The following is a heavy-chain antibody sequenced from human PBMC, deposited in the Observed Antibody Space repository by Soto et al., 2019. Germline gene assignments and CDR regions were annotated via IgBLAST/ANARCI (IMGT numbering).Heavy chain of an antibody. J-gene: IGHJ5*02. CDR2: ISLYSDGT. CDR1: GYTFSNYG. Sequence: ASVKVSFKTCGYTFSNYGITWLRQAPGQPLEWLGWISLYSDGTNYAQKFQGRVSMTTDTSTTTAYMGLRSLRSDDTAVYYCARVVPGAEAWFGPWGQGTLVTVSS. V-gene: IGHV1-18*01. D-gene: IGHD2-2*01. CDR3: ARVVPGAEAWFGP.